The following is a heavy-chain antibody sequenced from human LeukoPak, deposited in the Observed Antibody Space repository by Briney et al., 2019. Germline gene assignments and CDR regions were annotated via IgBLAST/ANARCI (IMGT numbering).Heavy chain of an antibody. V-gene: IGHV4-59*01. D-gene: IGHD6-13*01. CDR2: VSYGGST. CDR1: GGTITGYY. CDR3: ARPYSSNWYDAFHF. Sequence: SETLSLTCPVFGGTITGYYWSWIRQPPGKGLEWIGYVSYGGSTNYNPSLKSRVTISVDTSKNQFSLKLSSVTAADTAVYYCARPYSSNWYDAFHFWGQGTMVTVSS. J-gene: IGHJ3*01.